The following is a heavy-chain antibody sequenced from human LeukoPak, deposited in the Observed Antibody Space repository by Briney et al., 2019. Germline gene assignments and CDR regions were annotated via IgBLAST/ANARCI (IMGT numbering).Heavy chain of an antibody. CDR3: ATSTGTTGRGAFDY. V-gene: IGHV4-38-2*01. J-gene: IGHJ4*02. D-gene: IGHD1-7*01. CDR1: GYSISSGYY. CDR2: IYHSGST. Sequence: SETLSLTCAVSGYSISSGYYWGWIRQPPGKGPEWIGSIYHSGSTYYNPSLKSRVTISVDTSKNQFSLKLSSVTAADTAVYYCATSTGTTGRGAFDYWGQGTLVTVSS.